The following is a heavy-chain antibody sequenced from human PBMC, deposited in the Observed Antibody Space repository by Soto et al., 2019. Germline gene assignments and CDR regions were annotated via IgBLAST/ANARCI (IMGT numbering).Heavy chain of an antibody. J-gene: IGHJ5*02. D-gene: IGHD2-15*01. CDR2: ISYDGSNK. Sequence: LRLSCAASGFTFSSYGMHWVRQAPGKGLEWVAVISYDGSNKYYADSVKGRFTISRDNSKNTLYLQMNSLRAEDTAVYYCAKEYCSGGSCYPDNWFDPWGQGTLVTVSS. V-gene: IGHV3-30*18. CDR3: AKEYCSGGSCYPDNWFDP. CDR1: GFTFSSYG.